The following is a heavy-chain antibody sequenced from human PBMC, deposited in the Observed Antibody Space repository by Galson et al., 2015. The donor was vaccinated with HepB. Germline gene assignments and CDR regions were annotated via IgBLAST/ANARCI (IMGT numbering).Heavy chain of an antibody. J-gene: IGHJ5*02. V-gene: IGHV1-18*01. CDR2: ISAYNGNT. D-gene: IGHD1-26*01. CDR1: GYTFTSYG. Sequence: SVKVSCKASGYTFTSYGISWVRQAPGQGLEWMGWISAYNGNTNYAQKLQGRVTMTTDTSTSTAYMELRSLRSDDTAVYYCARGVPQWEWELRGNWFDPWGQGTLVTVSS. CDR3: ARGVPQWEWELRGNWFDP.